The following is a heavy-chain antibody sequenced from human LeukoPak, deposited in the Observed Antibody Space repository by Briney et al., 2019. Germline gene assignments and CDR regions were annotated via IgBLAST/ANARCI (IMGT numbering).Heavy chain of an antibody. D-gene: IGHD3-16*01. CDR1: GGTFSSYA. CDR3: ARDGGSRYYFDY. V-gene: IGHV1-69*13. CDR2: IIPIFGTA. Sequence: GASVKVSCKASGGTFSSYAISWVRQAPGQGLEWMGGIIPIFGTANYAQKFQGRVTITADESTSTAYMELSSLRSEDTAVYYCARDGGSRYYFDYWGQGTLVTVSS. J-gene: IGHJ4*02.